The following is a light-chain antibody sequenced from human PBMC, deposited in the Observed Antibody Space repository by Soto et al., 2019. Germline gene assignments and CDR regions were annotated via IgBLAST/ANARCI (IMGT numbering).Light chain of an antibody. J-gene: IGKJ1*01. CDR3: QQYNSYSWT. CDR2: DAS. CDR1: QSISSW. Sequence: DIQMTQSPSTLSASVGDRVTSTCRASQSISSWLAWYQQKPGKAPKALIYDASSLESGVPSRFSGSGSGTEFTLTISSLQPDDFATYYCQQYNSYSWTFGRGTKVEI. V-gene: IGKV1-5*01.